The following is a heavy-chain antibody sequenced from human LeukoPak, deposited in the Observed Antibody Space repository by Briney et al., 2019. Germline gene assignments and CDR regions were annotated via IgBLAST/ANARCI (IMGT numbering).Heavy chain of an antibody. D-gene: IGHD3-16*01. CDR3: AREHEYSYGR. J-gene: IGHJ4*02. Sequence: ASVKVSCKASAYTFTGYYMHWVRQAPGQGLEWMGWIDPNSGGTNYAQKFQGRVTMTRDTSISAAYMELSRLTSDDMAVYYCAREHEYSYGRWGQGTLVTVSS. V-gene: IGHV1-2*02. CDR1: AYTFTGYY. CDR2: IDPNSGGT.